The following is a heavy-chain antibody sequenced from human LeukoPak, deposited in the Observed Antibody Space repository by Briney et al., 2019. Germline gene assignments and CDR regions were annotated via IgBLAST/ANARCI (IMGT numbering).Heavy chain of an antibody. Sequence: PSETLSLTCTVSGGSISSYYWSWIRQPPGKGLEWIGYIYYSGSTNYNPSLKSRVTISVDTSKNQFSLKLSSVTAADTAVYYCARGLAYGDHWFYFDYWGQGTLVTVSS. D-gene: IGHD4-17*01. V-gene: IGHV4-59*01. CDR3: ARGLAYGDHWFYFDY. CDR2: IYYSGST. J-gene: IGHJ4*02. CDR1: GGSISSYY.